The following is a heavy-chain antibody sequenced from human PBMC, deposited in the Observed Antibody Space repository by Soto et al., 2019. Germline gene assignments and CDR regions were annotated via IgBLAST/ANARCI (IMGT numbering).Heavy chain of an antibody. D-gene: IGHD2-15*01. CDR2: INHSGST. Sequence: QVQLQQWGAGLLKPSETLSLTCAVYGGSFSGYYWSWIRQPPGKGLEWIGEINHSGSTNYNPSLKRRVTISVDTSKNQFSLKLSSVTAADTAVYYCASYGNGVAYFDYWGQGTLVTVSS. CDR3: ASYGNGVAYFDY. CDR1: GGSFSGYY. V-gene: IGHV4-34*01. J-gene: IGHJ4*02.